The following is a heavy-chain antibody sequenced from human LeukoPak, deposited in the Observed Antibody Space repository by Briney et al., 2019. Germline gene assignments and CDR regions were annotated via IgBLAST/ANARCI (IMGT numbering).Heavy chain of an antibody. V-gene: IGHV1-8*02. CDR3: ARTDGDLDY. J-gene: IGHJ4*02. CDR2: MNPNSGYT. CDR1: GYTFTSYG. D-gene: IGHD4-17*01. Sequence: ASVKVSCKASGYTFTSYGISWVRQAPGQGLEWMGWMNPNSGYTGYAQKFQGRVTMTRTTSISTAYMELSSLRSEDTAVYYCARTDGDLDYWGQGTLVTVSS.